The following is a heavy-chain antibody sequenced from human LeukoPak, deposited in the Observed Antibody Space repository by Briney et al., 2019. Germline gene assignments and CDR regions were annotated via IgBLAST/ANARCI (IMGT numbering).Heavy chain of an antibody. CDR1: GFTFSSYG. Sequence: GGSLRLSCAASGFTFSSYGMHWVRQAPGKGLEWVAVIWYDGSNKYYADSVKGRFTISRDNSKNTLYLQMNSLRAEDTAVYYYARARGGGSSGYYYTAAYYMDVWGKGTTVTVSS. D-gene: IGHD3-22*01. CDR3: ARARGGGSSGYYYTAAYYMDV. CDR2: IWYDGSNK. J-gene: IGHJ6*03. V-gene: IGHV3-33*01.